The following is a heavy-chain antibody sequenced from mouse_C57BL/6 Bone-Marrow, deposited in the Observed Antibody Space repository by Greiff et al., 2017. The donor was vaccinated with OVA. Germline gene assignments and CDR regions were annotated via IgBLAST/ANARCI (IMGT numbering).Heavy chain of an antibody. CDR2: ISSGGDYI. D-gene: IGHD2-2*01. J-gene: IGHJ2*01. Sequence: EVQVVESGEGLVKPGGSLKLSCAASGFTFSSYAMSWVRQTPEKRLEWFAYISSGGDYIYYADTVKGRFTISRDNARNTLYLQMSSLKSEDTAMYYCTRKGLRPGFDYWGRGTTLTVSS. CDR3: TRKGLRPGFDY. CDR1: GFTFSSYA. V-gene: IGHV5-9-1*02.